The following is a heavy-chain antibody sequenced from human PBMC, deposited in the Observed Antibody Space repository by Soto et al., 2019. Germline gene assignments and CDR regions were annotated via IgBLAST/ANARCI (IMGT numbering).Heavy chain of an antibody. CDR3: ARDHGYCSSTSCYYRFDP. J-gene: IGHJ5*02. D-gene: IGHD2-2*01. Sequence: QVQLVQSGAEVKKPGSSVKVSCKASGGTFSSYTISWVRQAPGQGLEWMGRIIPILGIANYAQKFQGRVTITADKSTSTAYMELSSLRSEDTAVYYCARDHGYCSSTSCYYRFDPWGQGTLVTVSS. CDR2: IIPILGIA. V-gene: IGHV1-69*08. CDR1: GGTFSSYT.